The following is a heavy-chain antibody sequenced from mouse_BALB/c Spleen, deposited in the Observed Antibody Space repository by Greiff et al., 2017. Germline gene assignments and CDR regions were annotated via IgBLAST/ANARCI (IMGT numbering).Heavy chain of an antibody. CDR2: IDPANGNT. Sequence: DVKLVESGAELVKPGASVKLSCTASGFNIKDTYMHWVKQRPEQGLEWIGRIDPANGNTKYDPKFQGKATITADTSSNTAYLQLSSLTSEDTAVYYCAGDYYGNYDAMDYWGQGTSVTVSS. CDR3: AGDYYGNYDAMDY. J-gene: IGHJ4*01. D-gene: IGHD2-1*01. V-gene: IGHV14-3*02. CDR1: GFNIKDTY.